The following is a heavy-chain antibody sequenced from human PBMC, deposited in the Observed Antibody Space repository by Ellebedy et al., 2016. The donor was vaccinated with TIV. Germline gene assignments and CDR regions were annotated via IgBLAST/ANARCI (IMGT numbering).Heavy chain of an antibody. J-gene: IGHJ3*02. CDR2: ISGSGGST. Sequence: GESLKISCAASGFTFSSYAMNWVRQAPGKGLEWVSAISGSGGSTDYAASVKGRFTISRDNSKNTLYLQMNSLRAEDTAIYYCAKDQIGGDGRWVFDIWGQGTMVTVSS. V-gene: IGHV3-23*01. D-gene: IGHD3-16*01. CDR1: GFTFSSYA. CDR3: AKDQIGGDGRWVFDI.